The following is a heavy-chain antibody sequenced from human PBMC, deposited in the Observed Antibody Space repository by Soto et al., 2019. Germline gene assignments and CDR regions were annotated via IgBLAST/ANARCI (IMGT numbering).Heavy chain of an antibody. D-gene: IGHD2-8*01. Sequence: GAPVEVSCKAPGFTFTRNCRSWVRQAPGQGLEWMGWISGYNGDTNYAQKFQDRVSMTIDTSTGTAYMELRSLTSDDTAIYYCAKNGQPPYYYYGLDVWGQGTKVTVSS. J-gene: IGHJ6*02. CDR2: ISGYNGDT. V-gene: IGHV1-18*01. CDR1: GFTFTRNC. CDR3: AKNGQPPYYYYGLDV.